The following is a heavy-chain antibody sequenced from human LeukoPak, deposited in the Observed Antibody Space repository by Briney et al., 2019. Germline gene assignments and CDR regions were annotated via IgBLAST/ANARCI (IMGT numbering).Heavy chain of an antibody. J-gene: IGHJ3*02. CDR3: AKAHGLQSATSNYVFHI. D-gene: IGHD1-1*01. V-gene: IGHV3-23*01. CDR1: GFTFSSYA. CDR2: ISGSGTNT. Sequence: PGGSVRLSCAASGFTFSSYAMSWVRQAPGKGLEWVSSISGSGTNTYYADSVKGRFTISRDNSKNTLYLQMNSLRAEDTAVYYCAKAHGLQSATSNYVFHIWGQGTMVTVSS.